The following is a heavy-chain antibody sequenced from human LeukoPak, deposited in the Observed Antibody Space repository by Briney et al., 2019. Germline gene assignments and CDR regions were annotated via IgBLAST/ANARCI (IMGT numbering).Heavy chain of an antibody. CDR3: ASRPSYGSGSNLVDNYYYYYMDV. CDR2: IIPIFGTA. J-gene: IGHJ6*03. D-gene: IGHD3-10*01. CDR1: GGTFSSYA. Sequence: ASVKVSCKASGGTFSSYAISWVREAPGQGLEWMGGIIPIFGTANYAQKFQGRLTITTDESTSTAYMELSSLRSEDTAVYYCASRPSYGSGSNLVDNYYYYYMDVWGKGTTVTVSS. V-gene: IGHV1-69*05.